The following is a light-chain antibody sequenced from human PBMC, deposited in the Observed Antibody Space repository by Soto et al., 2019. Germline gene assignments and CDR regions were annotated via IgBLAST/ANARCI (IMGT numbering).Light chain of an antibody. CDR3: QQYKNNRRT. CDR2: KAS. V-gene: IGKV1-5*03. Sequence: DIQMTQSPSTLSASVGDRVTISCRASQTISGWLAWYQQKPGKAPKLLISKASTLESGVPSRFSGSGSETDFILTIKSLQPDDFATYYCQQYKNNRRTFGQGTKVEIK. J-gene: IGKJ1*01. CDR1: QTISGW.